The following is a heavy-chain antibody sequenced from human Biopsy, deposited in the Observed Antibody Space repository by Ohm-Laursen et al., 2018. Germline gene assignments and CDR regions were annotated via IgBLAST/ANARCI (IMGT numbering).Heavy chain of an antibody. Sequence: SETLSLTCTVSGDSVTKYYWSWIRQPPGKGLEWIGHIYYSVMTNYNPSLQSRVSISVDTSRNQVSLTLSSVTAADTAVYYCVRVSVTAYTLPRWFSDLWGRGTLVTVSS. CDR3: VRVSVTAYTLPRWFSDL. CDR2: IYYSVMT. J-gene: IGHJ2*01. D-gene: IGHD2-21*02. CDR1: GDSVTKYY. V-gene: IGHV4-59*02.